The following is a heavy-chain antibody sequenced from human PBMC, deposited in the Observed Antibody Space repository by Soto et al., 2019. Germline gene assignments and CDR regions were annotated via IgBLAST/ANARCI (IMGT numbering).Heavy chain of an antibody. CDR1: GLPISNAW. CDR2: IKTKSEGGPT. D-gene: IGHD2-15*01. Sequence: EVQLVESGGGFIQPGGSLRLSCAASGLPISNAWMNWVRQAPGKGLEWVGRIKTKSEGGPTDYAAAVKGRFTVSRDDSKNTLYLQMNRLKTEDTAVYDCTTGSVEGVWGQGTTVTVCS. CDR3: TTGSVEGV. V-gene: IGHV3-15*07. J-gene: IGHJ6*02.